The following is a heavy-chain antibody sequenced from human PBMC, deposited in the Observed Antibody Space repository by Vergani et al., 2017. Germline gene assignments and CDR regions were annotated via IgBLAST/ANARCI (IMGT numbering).Heavy chain of an antibody. CDR1: GFTFSSYA. J-gene: IGHJ3*02. D-gene: IGHD6-19*01. CDR2: ISYDGSNK. Sequence: QVQLVESGGGVVQPGRSLRLSCAASGFTFSSYAMHWVRQAPGKGLEWVAVISYDGSNKYYADSVKGRFTISRDNSKNTLYLQMNSLRAEDTAVYYCARLYSSGWSPRADAFDIWGQGTMVTVSS. CDR3: ARLYSSGWSPRADAFDI. V-gene: IGHV3-30*14.